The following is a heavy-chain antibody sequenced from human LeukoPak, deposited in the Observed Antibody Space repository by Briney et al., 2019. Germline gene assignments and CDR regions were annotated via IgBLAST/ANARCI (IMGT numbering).Heavy chain of an antibody. D-gene: IGHD3-22*01. J-gene: IGHJ5*02. CDR2: IYYSGST. V-gene: IGHV4-59*01. CDR1: GGSISSYY. CDR3: ARAKSRITMIVVASGDRAAWFDP. Sequence: PSETLSLTCTVSGGSISSYYWSWIRQPPGKGLVWIGYIYYSGSTNYNPSLKSRVTISVDTSKNQFSLKLSSVTAADTAVYYCARAKSRITMIVVASGDRAAWFDPWGQGTLVTVSS.